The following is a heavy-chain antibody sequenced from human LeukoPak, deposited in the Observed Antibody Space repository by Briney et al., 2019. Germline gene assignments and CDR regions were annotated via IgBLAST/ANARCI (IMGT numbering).Heavy chain of an antibody. Sequence: GGSLRLSCAASGFTFSSYSMSWVREAPGGGLEWVSYFSSSSGTIYYADSVKGGFTISRDNAKNSLYMQMNSLRAENTAVYYCASRYYYDSSGYPNYYYGMDVWGQGTTVTVSS. CDR2: FSSSSGTI. J-gene: IGHJ6*02. V-gene: IGHV3-48*01. CDR3: ASRYYYDSSGYPNYYYGMDV. CDR1: GFTFSSYS. D-gene: IGHD3-22*01.